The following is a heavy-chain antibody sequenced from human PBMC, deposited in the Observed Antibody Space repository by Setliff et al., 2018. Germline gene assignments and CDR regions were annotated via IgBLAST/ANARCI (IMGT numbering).Heavy chain of an antibody. CDR3: ARQPYSTTYYYYYYYMDV. Sequence: KTSETLSLTCTVSNGSISSGNYFRGWIRQPPGKGLEWMGSIFYTGSTYYSPSLKSRVTMSIDTSKNQFSLNLNSVTAADTAVYYCARQPYSTTYYYYYYYMDVWGKGTTVTVSS. J-gene: IGHJ6*03. CDR2: IFYTGST. V-gene: IGHV4-39*01. D-gene: IGHD6-13*01. CDR1: NGSISSGNYF.